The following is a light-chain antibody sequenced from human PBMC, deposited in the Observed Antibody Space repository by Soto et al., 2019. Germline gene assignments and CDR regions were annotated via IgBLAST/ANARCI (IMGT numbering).Light chain of an antibody. V-gene: IGLV2-11*01. CDR1: SSDVGGYNY. J-gene: IGLJ1*01. CDR3: CSYAGSYTFEV. Sequence: SALTQPRSVSGSPGQSVTISCTGTSSDVGGYNYVSWYQHHPGKAPKLMIYDVSKRPSGVPDRFSGSKSGNTASLTISGLQAEDEADYYCCSYAGSYTFEVFGTGTKVTVL. CDR2: DVS.